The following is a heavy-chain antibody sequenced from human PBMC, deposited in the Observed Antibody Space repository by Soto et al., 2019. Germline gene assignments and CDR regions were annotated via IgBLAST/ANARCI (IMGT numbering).Heavy chain of an antibody. CDR2: TNTGGSTT. J-gene: IGHJ4*02. CDR3: ARDSGIYYFDY. Sequence: PGGSLRLSCAASGFSFSDYYMNWIRQAPGKGLEWVSYTNTGGSTTYYADSVKGRFTISRDNAKNALFLQMNSLRAEDTAVYYCARDSGIYYFDYWGQGILVTGSS. CDR1: GFSFSDYY. V-gene: IGHV3-11*01. D-gene: IGHD1-26*01.